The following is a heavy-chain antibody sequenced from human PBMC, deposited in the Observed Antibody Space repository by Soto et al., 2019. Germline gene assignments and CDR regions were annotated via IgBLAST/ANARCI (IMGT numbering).Heavy chain of an antibody. D-gene: IGHD3-10*01. V-gene: IGHV4-31*03. CDR2: IYYSGST. CDR1: GGSISSGGYY. Sequence: QVQLQESGPGLVKPSQTLSLTCTVSGGSISSGGYYWSWIRQHPGKGLEWIGYIYYSGSTYYNPSLKSRVTISVDTSKNQFSLKLSSVTAADTAVYYCARGSRITMVRGFYLGHGVWFDPWGQGTLVTVSS. J-gene: IGHJ5*02. CDR3: ARGSRITMVRGFYLGHGVWFDP.